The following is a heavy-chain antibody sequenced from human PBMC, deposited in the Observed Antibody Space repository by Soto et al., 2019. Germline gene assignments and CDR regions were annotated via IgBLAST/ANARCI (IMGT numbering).Heavy chain of an antibody. CDR3: ARGPYCISTSCYDWFDP. Sequence: EVQLVESGGGLVQPGGSLRLSCAASGFTFSSYWMHWVRQAPGKGLVWVSRISSDGSSTTYADSVKGRFTISSDNAKNTLYMKMDSLRAEDTGVYYCARGPYCISTSCYDWFDPWGQGTLVTVSS. J-gene: IGHJ5*02. CDR2: ISSDGSST. CDR1: GFTFSSYW. V-gene: IGHV3-74*01. D-gene: IGHD2-2*01.